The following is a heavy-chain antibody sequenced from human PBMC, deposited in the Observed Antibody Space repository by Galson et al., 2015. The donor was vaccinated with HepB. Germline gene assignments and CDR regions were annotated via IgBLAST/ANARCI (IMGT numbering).Heavy chain of an antibody. CDR3: ARDDSSSWTPVDYYYCMDV. V-gene: IGHV3-11*04. D-gene: IGHD6-13*01. J-gene: IGHJ6*02. CDR2: ISSSGSTI. Sequence: SLRLSCAASGFTFSDYYMSWIRQAPGKGLEWVSYISSSGSTIYYADTVKGRFTISRDNAKNPLYLQMNSLRAEDTAVYYCARDDSSSWTPVDYYYCMDVWGQGTTVTVSS. CDR1: GFTFSDYY.